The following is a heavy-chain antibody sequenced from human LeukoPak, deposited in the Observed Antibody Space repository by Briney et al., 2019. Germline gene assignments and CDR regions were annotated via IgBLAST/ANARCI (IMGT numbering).Heavy chain of an antibody. J-gene: IGHJ3*02. CDR1: GFTFSSYG. D-gene: IGHD3-3*01. V-gene: IGHV3-30*03. Sequence: GGSLRLSCAASGFTFSSYGMHWVRQAPGKGLEGVAVISYDGSNKYYADSVKGRFTISRDNSKNTLYLQMNSLRAEDTAVYYCVRDGDFWSAQGAFDIWGQGTMVTVSS. CDR2: ISYDGSNK. CDR3: VRDGDFWSAQGAFDI.